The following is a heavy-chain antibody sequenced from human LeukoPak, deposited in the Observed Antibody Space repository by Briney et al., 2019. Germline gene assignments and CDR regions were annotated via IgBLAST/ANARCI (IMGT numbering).Heavy chain of an antibody. Sequence: GGSLRLSCAASGFTFSSYWMHWVRQAPGKGLVWVSCTYSDGSSTSDANSVKGRFTISRDNSKNTLYLQMNSPRAEDTAVYYCAKEPTIVVVTAPGAFDIWGQGTMVTVSS. J-gene: IGHJ3*02. CDR2: TYSDGSST. CDR3: AKEPTIVVVTAPGAFDI. D-gene: IGHD2-21*02. CDR1: GFTFSSYW. V-gene: IGHV3-74*01.